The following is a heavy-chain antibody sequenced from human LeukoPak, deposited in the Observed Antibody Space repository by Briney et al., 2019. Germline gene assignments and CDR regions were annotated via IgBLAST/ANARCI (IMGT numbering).Heavy chain of an antibody. CDR1: GYTFTGYY. V-gene: IGHV1-2*02. Sequence: ASVKVSCKASGYTFTGYYMHWVRQAPGQGLEWMGWINPNSGGTNYAQKFQGRVTMTRDTSISTAYMELSRLRSDDTAVYYCASRPVYYDILTGYYYETPFDYWGQGTLVTVSS. CDR3: ASRPVYYDILTGYYYETPFDY. J-gene: IGHJ4*02. D-gene: IGHD3-9*01. CDR2: INPNSGGT.